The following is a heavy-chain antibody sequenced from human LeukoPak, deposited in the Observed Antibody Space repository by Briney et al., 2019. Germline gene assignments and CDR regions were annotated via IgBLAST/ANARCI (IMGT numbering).Heavy chain of an antibody. CDR3: AKERVAVAGTPYYFDY. D-gene: IGHD6-19*01. CDR1: GFTLSSYG. J-gene: IGHJ4*02. CDR2: ISGSGGST. Sequence: GGSLRLSCAASGFTLSSYGMSWVRQAPGKGLEWVSAISGSGGSTYYADSVKGRFTISRDNSKNTPYLQMNSLRAEDTAVYYCAKERVAVAGTPYYFDYWGQGTLVTVSS. V-gene: IGHV3-23*01.